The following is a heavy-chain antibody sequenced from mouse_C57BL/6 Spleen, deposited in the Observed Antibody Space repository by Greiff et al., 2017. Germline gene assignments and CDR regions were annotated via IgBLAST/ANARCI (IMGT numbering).Heavy chain of an antibody. Sequence: QVQLQQPGAELVMPGASVKLSCKASGYTFTSYWMHWVKQRPGQGLEWIGEIDPSDSYTNYNQKFKGKSTLTVDKSSSTAYMQLSSLTSEDSAVYYCARGYYGDYFDYWGQGTTLTVSS. J-gene: IGHJ2*01. V-gene: IGHV1-69*01. CDR3: ARGYYGDYFDY. D-gene: IGHD1-1*01. CDR1: GYTFTSYW. CDR2: IDPSDSYT.